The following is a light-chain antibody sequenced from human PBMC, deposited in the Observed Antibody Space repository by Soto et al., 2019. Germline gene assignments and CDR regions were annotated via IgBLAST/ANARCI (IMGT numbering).Light chain of an antibody. J-gene: IGKJ5*01. CDR1: QSISTF. CDR2: AAS. CDR3: QQSYSTPFT. V-gene: IGKV1-39*01. Sequence: DIQMTQSPSSLSSSVGDRVTITCLASQSISTFLNWYQQKPGKAPKLLIYAASSLQSGVPSSFSGSGSGTEFTLTISSLQPEDFATYYCQQSYSTPFTFGQGTRLEIK.